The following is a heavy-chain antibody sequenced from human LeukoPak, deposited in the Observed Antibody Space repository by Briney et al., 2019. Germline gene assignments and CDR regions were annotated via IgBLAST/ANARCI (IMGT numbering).Heavy chain of an antibody. CDR3: AKDGGSDPDSFDI. CDR2: IRYDGSNK. J-gene: IGHJ3*02. CDR1: GFTFSRYV. V-gene: IGHV3-30*02. D-gene: IGHD2-15*01. Sequence: GGSLRLSCAASGFTFSRYVMHWVRQAPGKGLEWLAFIRYDGSNKNYADSVKGRFTISRDNTKNSLYLQMNSLRAEDTAVYYCAKDGGSDPDSFDIWGQGTMVTVSS.